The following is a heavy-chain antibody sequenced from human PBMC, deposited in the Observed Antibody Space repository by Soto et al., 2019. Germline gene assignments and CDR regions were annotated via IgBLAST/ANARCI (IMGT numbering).Heavy chain of an antibody. D-gene: IGHD3-10*01. V-gene: IGHV4-34*01. J-gene: IGHJ1*01. CDR3: ARLSALAGSGSY. CDR2: INHSGST. Sequence: PENLCVTCAVYGGSFSGYYWSWIRQPPGKGLEWIGEINHSGSTNYNPSLKSRVTISVDTSKNQFSLKLSSVTAADTAVYYCARLSALAGSGSYCGQRTRVTVSA. CDR1: GGSFSGYY.